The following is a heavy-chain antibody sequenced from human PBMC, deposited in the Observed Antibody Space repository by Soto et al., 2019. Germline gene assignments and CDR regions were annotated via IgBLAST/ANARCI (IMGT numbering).Heavy chain of an antibody. D-gene: IGHD3-16*01. J-gene: IGHJ4*02. CDR3: ATMGRDAYKPIDS. V-gene: IGHV3-23*01. CDR2: ISASGYST. CDR1: GFTFSDSA. Sequence: GGSLRLSCAASGFTFSDSAMGWVRQAPGKGLEWVSSISASGYSTYYADSVKGRFTISRDTSKNTLYLQMNSLRAEDTAMYYCATMGRDAYKPIDSWGQGSLVTVSS.